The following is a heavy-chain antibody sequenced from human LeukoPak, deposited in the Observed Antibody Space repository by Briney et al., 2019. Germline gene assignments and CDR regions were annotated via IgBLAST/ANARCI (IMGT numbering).Heavy chain of an antibody. CDR1: GFTFSNAW. J-gene: IGHJ4*02. CDR2: IWYDGSNK. Sequence: PGGSLRLSCAASGFTFSNAWMSWVRQAPGKGLEWVAVIWYDGSNKYYADSVKGRFTISRDNSKNTLYLQMNSLRAEDTAVYYCAKDGGLDYDFWSGYHRTAYYFDYWGQGTLVTVSS. V-gene: IGHV3-33*06. D-gene: IGHD3-3*01. CDR3: AKDGGLDYDFWSGYHRTAYYFDY.